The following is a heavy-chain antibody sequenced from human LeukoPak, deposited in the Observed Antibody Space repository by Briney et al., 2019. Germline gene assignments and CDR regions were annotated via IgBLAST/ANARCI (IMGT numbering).Heavy chain of an antibody. Sequence: PGGSLRLSCAASGFTFDDYTMHWVRQAPGKGLEWVSLISWDGGSTYYADSVKGRFTISRDNSKNTLYLQMNSLRAEDTAVYYCATRDGGGSGESYYYYMDVWGKGTTVTISS. D-gene: IGHD3-10*01. J-gene: IGHJ6*03. CDR2: ISWDGGST. CDR1: GFTFDDYT. V-gene: IGHV3-43*01. CDR3: ATRDGGGSGESYYYYMDV.